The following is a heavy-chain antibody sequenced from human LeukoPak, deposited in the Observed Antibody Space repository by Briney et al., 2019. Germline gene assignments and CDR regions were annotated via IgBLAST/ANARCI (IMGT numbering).Heavy chain of an antibody. J-gene: IGHJ4*02. CDR3: AKDLRGYSYGRGY. V-gene: IGHV3-23*01. CDR1: GFTFSSYA. D-gene: IGHD5-18*01. Sequence: PGGSLRLSCAASGFTFSSYAMSWVRQAPGKGLEWVSAISGSGGSTYYADFVKGRFTISRDNSKNTLYLQMNSLRAEDTAVYYCAKDLRGYSYGRGYWGQGTLVTVSS. CDR2: ISGSGGST.